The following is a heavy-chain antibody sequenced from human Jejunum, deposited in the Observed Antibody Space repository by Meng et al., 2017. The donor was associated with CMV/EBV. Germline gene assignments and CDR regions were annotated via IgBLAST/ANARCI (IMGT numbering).Heavy chain of an antibody. Sequence: QVHLLQSGAEVKKPGASVKISCKTSGYTFTDHNPGGVRHAPGQGLEWVGWISLGNGQTVYGHKVQGRVTVTTDTSTSTAYMELRSLRSDDTAMYYCARDVWGFDYWGQGTLVTVSS. CDR3: ARDVWGFDY. CDR2: ISLGNGQT. D-gene: IGHD7-27*01. V-gene: IGHV1-18*04. CDR1: GYTFTDHN. J-gene: IGHJ4*02.